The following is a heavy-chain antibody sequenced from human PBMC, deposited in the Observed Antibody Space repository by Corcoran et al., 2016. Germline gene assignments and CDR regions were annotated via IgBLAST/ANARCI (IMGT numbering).Heavy chain of an antibody. Sequence: EVQLVQSGAEVKKPGESLKISCKGSGYSFTSYWIGWVRQMPGKGLEWMGIIYPGDSDTRYSPSFQGQVTISADKSISTAYLQWSSLKASDTAMYYCARTRRSKYYYDSSGFQHWGQGTLVTVSS. CDR3: ARTRRSKYYYDSSGFQH. J-gene: IGHJ1*01. V-gene: IGHV5-51*01. CDR1: GYSFTSYW. D-gene: IGHD3-22*01. CDR2: IYPGDSDT.